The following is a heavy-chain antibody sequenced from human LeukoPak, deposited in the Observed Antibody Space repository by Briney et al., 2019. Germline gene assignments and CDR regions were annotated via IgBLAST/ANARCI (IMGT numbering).Heavy chain of an antibody. Sequence: ASVKVSCKASGYTFTSYAMHWVRQAPGQRLEWMGWINAGNGNTKYSQKFQGRVTMTEDTSTDTAYMELSSLRSEDTAVYYCATDLLVGAVNWGQGTLVTVSS. CDR2: INAGNGNT. CDR3: ATDLLVGAVN. J-gene: IGHJ4*02. V-gene: IGHV1-3*01. D-gene: IGHD1-26*01. CDR1: GYTFTSYA.